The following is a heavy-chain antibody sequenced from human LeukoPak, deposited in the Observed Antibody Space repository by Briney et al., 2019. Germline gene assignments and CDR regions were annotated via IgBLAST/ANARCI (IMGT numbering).Heavy chain of an antibody. CDR2: ISGSGGST. J-gene: IGHJ3*02. V-gene: IGHV3-23*01. CDR3: AKDLVSYYYDSSGSAFDI. D-gene: IGHD3-22*01. Sequence: PGGSLRLSCEASGFTFSRYAMSWVRQPPRKGLEWVSPISGSGGSTYYADSVKGRFTISRDNSKNTLFLQLNSLRADDTAVYYCAKDLVSYYYDSSGSAFDIWGQGTMVTVSS. CDR1: GFTFSRYA.